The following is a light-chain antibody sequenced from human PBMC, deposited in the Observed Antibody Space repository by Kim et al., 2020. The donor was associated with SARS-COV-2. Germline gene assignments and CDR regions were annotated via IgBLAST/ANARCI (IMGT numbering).Light chain of an antibody. CDR2: EAS. J-gene: IGKJ2*02. CDR1: QRISKW. V-gene: IGKV1-5*03. CDR3: QKYIFHSGT. Sequence: DIQMTQSPSTLSASVGDRVTITCRASQRISKWLAGYQQMPGKAPKLLMFEASVLRSGVPSRFSGSGSGTEFTLTISNLQPEDFATYYGQKYIFHSGTFGQGTKLEIK.